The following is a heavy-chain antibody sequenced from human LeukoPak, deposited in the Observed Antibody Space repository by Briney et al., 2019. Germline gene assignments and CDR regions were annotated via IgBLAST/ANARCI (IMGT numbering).Heavy chain of an antibody. V-gene: IGHV3-21*01. D-gene: IGHD6-13*01. CDR2: ISSSSGHI. CDR1: GFTFSTFS. CDR3: ARAIAAAGNY. Sequence: GGSLSLSCAGSGFTFSTFSMNWVRQAPGKALEWGASISSSSGHIFYAVSVRGRFTISRDNDKHAVYLKMNSLRVEDASIYYCARAIAAAGNYWGQGTLVTVSS. J-gene: IGHJ4*02.